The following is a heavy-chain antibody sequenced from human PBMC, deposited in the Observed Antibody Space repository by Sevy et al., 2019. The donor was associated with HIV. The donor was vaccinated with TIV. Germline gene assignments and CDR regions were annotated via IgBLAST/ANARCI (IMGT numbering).Heavy chain of an antibody. CDR2: INPISGAT. Sequence: ASVKVSCKASGYSFTGYYMHWVRQAPGQGLEWMGWINPISGATDDSQKFQGRVTMTSDTSNSTDYMEVSRRRSDDTAVYYCVRALTYLWTGGMDVWGQGTTVTVSS. CDR1: GYSFTGYY. CDR3: VRALTYLWTGGMDV. V-gene: IGHV1-2*02. J-gene: IGHJ6*02. D-gene: IGHD2-21*01.